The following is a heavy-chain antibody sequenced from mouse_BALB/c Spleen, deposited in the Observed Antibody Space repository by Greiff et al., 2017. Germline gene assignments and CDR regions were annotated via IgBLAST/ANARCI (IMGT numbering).Heavy chain of an antibody. V-gene: IGHV2-9*02. J-gene: IGHJ4*01. Sequence: ESGPGLVAPSQSLSITCTVSGFSLTSYGVHWVRQPPGKGLEWLGVIWAGGSTNYNSALMSRLSISKDNSKSQVFLKMNSLQTDDTAMYYCAREPPAYYAMDYWGQGTSVTVSS. CDR1: GFSLTSYG. CDR3: AREPPAYYAMDY. CDR2: IWAGGST.